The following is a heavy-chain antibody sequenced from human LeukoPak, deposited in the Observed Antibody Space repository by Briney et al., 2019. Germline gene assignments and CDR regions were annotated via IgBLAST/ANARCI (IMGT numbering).Heavy chain of an antibody. Sequence: GGSLRLSCAASGFTFDDYAMHWVRQAPGKGLEWVSGISWNSGSIGYADSVKGRFTISRDNAKNSLYLQMNSLRAEDTALYYCAKDSGGDYAAFDIWGQGTMVTVSS. D-gene: IGHD2-21*02. CDR2: ISWNSGSI. CDR1: GFTFDDYA. J-gene: IGHJ3*02. CDR3: AKDSGGDYAAFDI. V-gene: IGHV3-9*01.